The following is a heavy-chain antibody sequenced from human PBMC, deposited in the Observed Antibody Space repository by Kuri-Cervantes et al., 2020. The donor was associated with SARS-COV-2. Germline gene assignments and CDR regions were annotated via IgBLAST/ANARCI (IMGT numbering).Heavy chain of an antibody. Sequence: SETLSLTFAVYGGSFSGYYWSWIRQPPGKGREGIGEINHSGSTNYNPSLKGRVTISVDTSKNQFSLKQSSVTAADTAVYYCARDYGASGYNWFDPWGQGTLVTVSS. CDR1: GGSFSGYY. D-gene: IGHD3-10*01. CDR3: ARDYGASGYNWFDP. V-gene: IGHV4-34*01. J-gene: IGHJ5*02. CDR2: INHSGST.